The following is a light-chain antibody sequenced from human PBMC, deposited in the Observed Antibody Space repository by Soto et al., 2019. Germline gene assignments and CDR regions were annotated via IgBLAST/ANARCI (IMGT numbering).Light chain of an antibody. CDR3: QQYNSYPWT. CDR2: GAS. CDR1: QPVSDK. Sequence: EVVMTQSPANLSVSPGVGATLSCWASQPVSDKLAWYQQKPGQAPRLLIYGASARALGIPDRFSGSGSGTEFTLTISSLQPDDFATYYCQQYNSYPWTFGQGTKVDIK. V-gene: IGKV3-15*01. J-gene: IGKJ1*01.